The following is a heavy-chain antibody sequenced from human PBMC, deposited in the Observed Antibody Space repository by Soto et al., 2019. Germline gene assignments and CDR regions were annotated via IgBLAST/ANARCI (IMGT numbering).Heavy chain of an antibody. J-gene: IGHJ4*02. CDR2: IFYSGNT. CDR1: GGSISSGGYY. V-gene: IGHV4-31*03. Sequence: QVQLQESGPGLVKPSQTLSLTCTVSGGSISSGGYYWSWIRQHPGKCLEWIGYIFYSGNTYYTPSLKSRVTISVDTSKNQFSLKLRSVTAADTAVYYCARATYYYDSSGYSDRVLDYWCQGTLVTVSS. D-gene: IGHD3-22*01. CDR3: ARATYYYDSSGYSDRVLDY.